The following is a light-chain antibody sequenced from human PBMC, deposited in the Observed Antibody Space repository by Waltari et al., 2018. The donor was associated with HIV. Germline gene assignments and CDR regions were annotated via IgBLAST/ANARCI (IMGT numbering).Light chain of an antibody. CDR1: QGIRNS. CDR2: DAT. Sequence: DIQLAQSHSPLSASVEDRVPSTCQASQGIRNSLSWYQQRPGKAPQVLISDATNLDTGVPLRFSGSGSGTDFILTITDLQPEDSATYHCQQYHGLPLTFGRGTNVEI. J-gene: IGKJ4*01. V-gene: IGKV1-33*01. CDR3: QQYHGLPLT.